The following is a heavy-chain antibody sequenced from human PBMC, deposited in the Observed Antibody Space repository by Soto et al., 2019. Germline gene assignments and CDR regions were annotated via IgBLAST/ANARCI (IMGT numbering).Heavy chain of an antibody. V-gene: IGHV3-33*01. CDR3: ARDLSDYGDYRHNYYYYYGMDV. Sequence: QVQLVESGGGVVQPGRSLRLSCAVSGFTFSSYGMHWVRQAPGKGLEWVAVIWYDGSNKYYADSVKGRFTISRDNSKNTLYLQMNSLRAEDTAVYYCARDLSDYGDYRHNYYYYYGMDVWGQGTTVTVSS. CDR1: GFTFSSYG. J-gene: IGHJ6*02. CDR2: IWYDGSNK. D-gene: IGHD4-17*01.